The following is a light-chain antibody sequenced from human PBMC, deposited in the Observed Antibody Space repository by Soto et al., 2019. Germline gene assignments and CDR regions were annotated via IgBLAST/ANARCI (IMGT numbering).Light chain of an antibody. CDR3: SSYTSRLYL. CDR2: DVS. J-gene: IGLJ2*01. Sequence: QSVLTQPASVSGSPGQSITISCTGISSDVGGYNYVSWYQQHPGKAPQLIIYDVSYRPSGVSNRFSGSKSGNAASLTISGLQAEDEADYYCSSYTSRLYLFGGGTKVTVL. CDR1: SSDVGGYNY. V-gene: IGLV2-14*03.